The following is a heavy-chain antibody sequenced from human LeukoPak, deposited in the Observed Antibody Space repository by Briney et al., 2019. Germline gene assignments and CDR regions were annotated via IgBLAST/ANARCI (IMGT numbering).Heavy chain of an antibody. D-gene: IGHD3-22*01. CDR3: ARVRDPRQYYYDNSGYRNAFDI. Sequence: GGSLRLSCAASGFTLSNFWMSWVRQAPGKGLEWVANMERDGSEKNYVDAVKGRFTISRDNAKNSLYLQMSSLRAVDTAVYYCARVRDPRQYYYDNSGYRNAFDIWGQGTMVTVSS. CDR2: MERDGSEK. V-gene: IGHV3-7*01. CDR1: GFTLSNFW. J-gene: IGHJ3*02.